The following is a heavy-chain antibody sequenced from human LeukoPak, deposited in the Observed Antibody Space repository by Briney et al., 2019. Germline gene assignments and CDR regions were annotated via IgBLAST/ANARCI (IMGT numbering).Heavy chain of an antibody. D-gene: IGHD4-23*01. V-gene: IGHV3-21*01. CDR1: GFTLSSYA. CDR2: ISSSSSDI. J-gene: IGHJ3*02. CDR3: VTDYGGSSGAFDI. Sequence: GGSLRLSCTGSGFTLSSYAMNWVRRAPGQGLEWVSSISSSSSDIYYTDSVKGRFTISRDNAKNSLYLQMNSLRAEDTAVYYCVTDYGGSSGAFDIWAEGQWSPSLQ.